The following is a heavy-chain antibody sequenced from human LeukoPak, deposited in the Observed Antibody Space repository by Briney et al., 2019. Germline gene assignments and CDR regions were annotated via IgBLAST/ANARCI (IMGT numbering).Heavy chain of an antibody. CDR2: INAGNGNT. CDR1: GYTFTSYA. D-gene: IGHD2-15*01. CDR3: ARGEVVVAFGKRFDP. V-gene: IGHV1-3*01. J-gene: IGHJ5*02. Sequence: ASVNVSCKASGYTFTSYAMHWVRQAPGQRLEWMGWINAGNGNTKYSQKFQGRVTITRDTSASTAYMELSSLRSEDTAVYYCARGEVVVAFGKRFDPWGQGTLVTVSS.